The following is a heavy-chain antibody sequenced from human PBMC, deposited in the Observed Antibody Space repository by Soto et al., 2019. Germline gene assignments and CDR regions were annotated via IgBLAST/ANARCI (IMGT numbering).Heavy chain of an antibody. CDR1: GGSMISYY. Sequence: SATLSLTCTVTGGSMISYYWSCILQPPGRGLECIGFIYYAGSTKYHPSLHSRVTISVDTSKNQFSLKLSSVSAADTAVYYCASKFGELLADAFDIWGQGTMVT. J-gene: IGHJ3*02. V-gene: IGHV4-59*12. CDR3: ASKFGELLADAFDI. CDR2: IYYAGST. D-gene: IGHD3-10*01.